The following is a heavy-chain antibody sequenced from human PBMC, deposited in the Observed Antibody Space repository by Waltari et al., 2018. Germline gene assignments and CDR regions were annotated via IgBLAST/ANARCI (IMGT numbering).Heavy chain of an antibody. CDR1: GGTFSSYA. Sequence: QVQLVQSGAEVKKPGSSVKVSCKASGGTFSSYAISWVRQAPGQGLEWMGGIIPIFGTANYAQKFQGRVTITTDETTSTAYMELSSLRSEDTAVYYCARSDVVVAAMYNWFDPWGQGTLVTVSS. V-gene: IGHV1-69*05. CDR2: IIPIFGTA. CDR3: ARSDVVVAAMYNWFDP. J-gene: IGHJ5*02. D-gene: IGHD2-15*01.